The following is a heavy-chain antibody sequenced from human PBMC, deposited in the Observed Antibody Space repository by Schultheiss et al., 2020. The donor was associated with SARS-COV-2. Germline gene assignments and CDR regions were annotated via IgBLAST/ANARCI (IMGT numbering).Heavy chain of an antibody. J-gene: IGHJ4*02. CDR2: ISSSGSTI. Sequence: GESLKISCAASGFTVSSNYMSWVRQAPGKGLEWVSYISSSGSTIYYADSVKGRFTISRDNAKNSLYLQMNSLRAEDTAVYYCARGWGYDTLTYWGQGTLVTVAS. V-gene: IGHV3-11*04. CDR1: GFTVSSNY. D-gene: IGHD3-3*01. CDR3: ARGWGYDTLTY.